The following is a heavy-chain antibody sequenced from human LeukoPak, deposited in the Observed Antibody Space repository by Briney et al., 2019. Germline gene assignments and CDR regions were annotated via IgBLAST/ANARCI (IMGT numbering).Heavy chain of an antibody. CDR2: ISYDGSNK. J-gene: IGHJ4*02. CDR3: ARVALRLWPSFDY. V-gene: IGHV3-30*03. D-gene: IGHD5-18*01. Sequence: GGSLRLSCAASGFTFSRYWMSWVRQAPGKGLEWVAVISYDGSNKYYADSVKGRFTISRDNSKNTLYLQMNSLRAEDTAVYYCARVALRLWPSFDYWGQGTLVTVSS. CDR1: GFTFSRYW.